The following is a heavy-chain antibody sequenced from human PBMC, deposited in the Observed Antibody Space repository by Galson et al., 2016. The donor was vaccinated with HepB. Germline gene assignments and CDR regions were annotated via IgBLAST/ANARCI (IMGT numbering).Heavy chain of an antibody. V-gene: IGHV3-30*03. CDR3: ATPRGYSYGYWDDTTTDY. CDR2: ISYDGKSE. CDR1: GFTFSTYG. D-gene: IGHD5-18*01. Sequence: SLRLSCAASGFTFSTYGMHWVRQAPGKGLEWVALISYDGKSESYAGSVKGRFTSSRDNAKNTLFLQMNSLRAEDTAVYYCATPRGYSYGYWDDTTTDYWGQGTLVTVSS. J-gene: IGHJ4*02.